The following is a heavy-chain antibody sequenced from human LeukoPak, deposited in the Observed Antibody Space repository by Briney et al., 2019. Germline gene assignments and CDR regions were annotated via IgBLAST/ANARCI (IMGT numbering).Heavy chain of an antibody. D-gene: IGHD2-15*01. CDR2: MNPNSGNT. V-gene: IGHV1-8*01. CDR1: GYTFTSFD. J-gene: IGHJ4*02. CDR3: ASARKYCSGGSCYSGYDY. Sequence: GASVKVSCKASGYTFTSFDINWVRRATGQGLEWMGWMNPNSGNTGYAQKFQGRLTMTRNTSISTAYMELSSLRSEDTAVYYCASARKYCSGGSCYSGYDYWGQGTLVTVSS.